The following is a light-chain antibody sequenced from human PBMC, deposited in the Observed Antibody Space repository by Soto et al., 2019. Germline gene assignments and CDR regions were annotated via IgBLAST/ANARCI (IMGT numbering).Light chain of an antibody. Sequence: EIVLTQSPGTLSLSPGERATLSCRAIQSIDSKDLAWYQQRPGQAPRILIFAASSRATGVPDRFSGSGSGTEFTLTISSLQSEDFAVYHCQQYHNWPSWTFGQGTKVDIK. V-gene: IGKV3D-15*01. J-gene: IGKJ1*01. CDR1: QSIDSKD. CDR3: QQYHNWPSWT. CDR2: AAS.